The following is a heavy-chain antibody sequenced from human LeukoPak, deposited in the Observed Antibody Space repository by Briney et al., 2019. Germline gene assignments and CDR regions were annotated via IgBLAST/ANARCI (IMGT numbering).Heavy chain of an antibody. CDR1: GFTVSTNY. D-gene: IGHD3-10*01. V-gene: IGHV3-66*04. Sequence: GGSLRLSYAASGFTVSTNYMNWVRQAPGKGLEWVSVIYSGGDTYYADSVKGRFNISRDNSKNTLYLQMNSLRAEDTAVYYCARHLNYYLDYWGQGTLVTVSS. J-gene: IGHJ4*02. CDR3: ARHLNYYLDY. CDR2: IYSGGDT.